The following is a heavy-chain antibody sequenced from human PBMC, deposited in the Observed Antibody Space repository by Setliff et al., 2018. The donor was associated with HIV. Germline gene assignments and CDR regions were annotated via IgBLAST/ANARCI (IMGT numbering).Heavy chain of an antibody. CDR3: ARTYYDSSGYYYDY. Sequence: PGESLKISCKGSGYSFSSYWIGWVRQMPGKGLEFMGLLYPADSNIRYSPSFQGQVTISADKSISTAYLQWSSLKASDTAMYYCARTYYDSSGYYYDYWGQGTLVTVSS. V-gene: IGHV5-51*01. CDR2: LYPADSNI. CDR1: GYSFSSYW. D-gene: IGHD3-22*01. J-gene: IGHJ4*02.